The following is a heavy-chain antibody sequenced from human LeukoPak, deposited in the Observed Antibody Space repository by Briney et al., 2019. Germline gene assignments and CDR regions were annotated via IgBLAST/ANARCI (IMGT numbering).Heavy chain of an antibody. Sequence: PGGSLRLSCAASGFTFSSYAMSWVRQAPGKGLEWVSAISGSGGSTYYADSVKGRFTISRDNSKDTLYLQMNSLRAEGTAVYYCAKVDYGDLPFDYWGQGTLVTVSS. V-gene: IGHV3-23*01. CDR1: GFTFSSYA. D-gene: IGHD4-17*01. CDR3: AKVDYGDLPFDY. CDR2: ISGSGGST. J-gene: IGHJ4*02.